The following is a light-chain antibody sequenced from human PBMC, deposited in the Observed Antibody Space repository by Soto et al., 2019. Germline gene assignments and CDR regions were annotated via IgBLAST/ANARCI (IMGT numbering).Light chain of an antibody. V-gene: IGKV1-5*03. CDR1: QSISSW. Sequence: DIQMTQSPSTLSGSVGDRVTITCRASQSISSWLAWYQQKPGKAPKLLIYKASSLESGVPSRFSGSGAGTEFTLTISSLQPDDFATYYCQQYNRYSTFGGGTKVEIK. CDR2: KAS. J-gene: IGKJ4*01. CDR3: QQYNRYST.